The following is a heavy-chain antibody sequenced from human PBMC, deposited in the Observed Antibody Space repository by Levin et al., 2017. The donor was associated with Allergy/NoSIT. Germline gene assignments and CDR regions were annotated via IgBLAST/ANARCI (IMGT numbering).Heavy chain of an antibody. V-gene: IGHV3-15*01. CDR1: GFTFRNAW. Sequence: LSLTCAASGFTFRNAWMSWVRQAPGKGLEWVGRIKSKTDGGTTDYAAPVKGRFTISRDDSKNTLYLQMNSLKTEDTAVYDCTARIAAAGSNDAFDIWGQGTMVTVSS. CDR3: TARIAAAGSNDAFDI. J-gene: IGHJ3*02. CDR2: IKSKTDGGTT. D-gene: IGHD6-13*01.